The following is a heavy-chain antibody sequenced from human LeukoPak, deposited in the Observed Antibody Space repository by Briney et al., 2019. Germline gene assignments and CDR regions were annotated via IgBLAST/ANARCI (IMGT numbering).Heavy chain of an antibody. CDR1: GDSVSSDSSA. CDR2: TYYRSQWFI. J-gene: IGHJ4*02. Sequence: SQTLTLSCAISGDSVSSDSSAWNWIRQSPSRGLEWLGRTYYRSQWFIDYAVSVKTRITIKSDTSRNQFSLELNSVNPEDTGVYYCARGSGYYDTGSFSFVDNWGQGTLVTVSS. CDR3: ARGSGYYDTGSFSFVDN. D-gene: IGHD3-22*01. V-gene: IGHV6-1*01.